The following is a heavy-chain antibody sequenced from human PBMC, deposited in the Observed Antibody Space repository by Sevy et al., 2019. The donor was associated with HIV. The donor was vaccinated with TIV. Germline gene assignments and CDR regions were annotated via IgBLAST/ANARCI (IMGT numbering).Heavy chain of an antibody. V-gene: IGHV4-39*01. Sequence: SETLSLTCTVSGGSISSSSYYWGWIRQPPGKGLEWIGSIYYSGRTYYNPSLKSRVTISVDTSKNQFSLKLSSVTAADTAVYYCARHGDILTGYYNVGDYWGQGTLVTVSS. CDR3: ARHGDILTGYYNVGDY. CDR1: GGSISSSSYY. CDR2: IYYSGRT. D-gene: IGHD3-9*01. J-gene: IGHJ4*02.